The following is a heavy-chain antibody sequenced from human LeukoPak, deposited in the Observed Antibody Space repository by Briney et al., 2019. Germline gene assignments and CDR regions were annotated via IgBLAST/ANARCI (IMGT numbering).Heavy chain of an antibody. Sequence: GGSLRLSCTTSGITFSNSWMSWVRQAPGKGLEWVATIRPDGSEGYYADSVRGRFTISRDNSKNSFYLQMSSLRAEDRGVFYCARDVAYSAFDYWGQGTLVTVSS. CDR3: ARDVAYSAFDY. J-gene: IGHJ4*02. D-gene: IGHD2-21*01. V-gene: IGHV3-7*01. CDR2: IRPDGSEG. CDR1: GITFSNSW.